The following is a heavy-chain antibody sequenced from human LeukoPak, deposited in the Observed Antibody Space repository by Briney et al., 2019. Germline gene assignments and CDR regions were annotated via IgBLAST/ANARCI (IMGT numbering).Heavy chain of an antibody. Sequence: GGSLRLSCTASGFTFSNYDMHWVRQAPGEGLEWVAVISYDGSNKHYADSVKGRFTISRDNSKNTLSLQMNSLRAEDTAVYYCAKVFDTSGYYRWYFDLWGRGTLVTVSS. CDR3: AKVFDTSGYYRWYFDL. V-gene: IGHV3-30*18. D-gene: IGHD3-22*01. CDR2: ISYDGSNK. J-gene: IGHJ2*01. CDR1: GFTFSNYD.